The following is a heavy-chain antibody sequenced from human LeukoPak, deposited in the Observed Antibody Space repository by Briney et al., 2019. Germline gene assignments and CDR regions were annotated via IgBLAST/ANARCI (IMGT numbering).Heavy chain of an antibody. J-gene: IGHJ4*02. CDR2: FDPEDGET. CDR1: GYTLTELS. Sequence: ASVKVSRKVSGYTLTELSMHWVRQAPGKGLEWMGGFDPEDGETIYAQKFQGRVTMTEDTSTDTAYMELSSLRSEDTAVYYCATDRILAYDILTGYFYFDYWGQGTLVTVSS. CDR3: ATDRILAYDILTGYFYFDY. V-gene: IGHV1-24*01. D-gene: IGHD3-9*01.